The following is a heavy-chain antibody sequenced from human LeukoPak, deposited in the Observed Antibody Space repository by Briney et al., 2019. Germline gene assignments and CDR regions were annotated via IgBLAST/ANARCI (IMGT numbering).Heavy chain of an antibody. CDR3: AKAVGVIYMGIDF. CDR2: IRGSAGNA. V-gene: IGHV3-23*01. D-gene: IGHD2-21*01. Sequence: GGSLRLSCAASGFIFSNNGMSWVRQAPGRGLEWVSSIRGSAGNAYYADSVKGRFTISRDDSTNTLYLQMSSLRAEDTAMYYCAKAVGVIYMGIDFWGQGALVIVSS. CDR1: GFIFSNNG. J-gene: IGHJ4*02.